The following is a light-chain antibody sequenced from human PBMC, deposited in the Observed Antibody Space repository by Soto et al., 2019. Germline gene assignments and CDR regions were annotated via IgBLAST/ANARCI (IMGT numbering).Light chain of an antibody. CDR1: QGISSY. V-gene: IGKV1-8*01. CDR3: QQYYSYPQT. J-gene: IGKJ1*01. CDR2: AAS. Sequence: IRMTQSPSSLPAPTGDRTTITCRASQGISSYLAWYQQKPCKAPKLLIHAASTLQGGVPSRFSGSGSGTDFTLTISCLQSEDFATYYCQQYYSYPQTFGQGTKVEIK.